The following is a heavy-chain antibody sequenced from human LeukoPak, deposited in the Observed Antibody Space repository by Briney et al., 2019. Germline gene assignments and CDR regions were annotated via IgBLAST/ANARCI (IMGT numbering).Heavy chain of an antibody. CDR3: ARVSLVRGAPDYYFDY. CDR1: GYSISSGYY. D-gene: IGHD3-10*01. CDR2: IYTSGST. V-gene: IGHV4-38-2*02. Sequence: ASETLSLTCTVSGYSISSGYYWGWIRQPPGKGLEWIGSIYTSGSTNYNPSLKSRVTMSVDTSKNQFSLKLSSVTAADTAVYYCARVSLVRGAPDYYFDYWGQGTLVTVSS. J-gene: IGHJ4*02.